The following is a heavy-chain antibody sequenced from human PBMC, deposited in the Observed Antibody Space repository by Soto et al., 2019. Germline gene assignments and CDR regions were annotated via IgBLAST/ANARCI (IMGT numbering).Heavy chain of an antibody. CDR3: ARDKGDGSGSYYGS. CDR2: ISAYNGNT. J-gene: IGHJ5*02. CDR1: GYTFTSYG. Sequence: QVQLVQSGAEVKKPGASVKVSCKASGYTFTSYGISWVRQAPGQGLEWMGWISAYNGNTNYAQKLQGRVTMTTDTXXRTANMELRGLRSDDTAVYYCARDKGDGSGSYYGSWGQGTLVTVSA. D-gene: IGHD3-10*01. V-gene: IGHV1-18*01.